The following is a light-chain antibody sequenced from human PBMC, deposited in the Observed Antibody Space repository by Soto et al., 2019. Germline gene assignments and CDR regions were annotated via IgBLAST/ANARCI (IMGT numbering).Light chain of an antibody. V-gene: IGKV3-15*01. CDR3: HQYHNLPGYT. Sequence: EIVMTQSPATLSVSPGKRTTLSWRASQTVSSYLAWYQQKPGQAPRLLIYGASTRATGIPARFSGSGSGTEFTLTISSLQSEDFAVYFCHQYHNLPGYTFGQGTKLEIK. CDR2: GAS. J-gene: IGKJ2*01. CDR1: QTVSSY.